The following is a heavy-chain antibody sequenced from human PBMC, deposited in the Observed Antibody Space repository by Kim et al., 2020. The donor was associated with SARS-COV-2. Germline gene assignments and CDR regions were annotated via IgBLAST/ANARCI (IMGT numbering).Heavy chain of an antibody. CDR3: AREGFGELPFDY. J-gene: IGHJ4*02. V-gene: IGHV4-31*02. D-gene: IGHD3-10*01. Sequence: SSHPAPKGRFTISVDTSKNQFSLKLSSVTAADTAVYYCAREGFGELPFDYWGQGTLVTVSS.